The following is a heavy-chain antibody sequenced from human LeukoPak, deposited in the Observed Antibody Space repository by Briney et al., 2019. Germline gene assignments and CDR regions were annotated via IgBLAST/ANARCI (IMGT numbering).Heavy chain of an antibody. CDR2: ISGSGGST. V-gene: IGHV3-23*01. J-gene: IGHJ4*02. D-gene: IGHD5-12*01. CDR1: GFTFSSSA. Sequence: GGSLRLSCAASGFTFSSSAMSWVRQAPGKGLEWVSAISGSGGSTYYADSVKGRFTISRDNSKNTLYLQMNSLRAEDTAVYYCARGGEGYVSTRRAFDIWGQGTLVTVSS. CDR3: ARGGEGYVSTRRAFDI.